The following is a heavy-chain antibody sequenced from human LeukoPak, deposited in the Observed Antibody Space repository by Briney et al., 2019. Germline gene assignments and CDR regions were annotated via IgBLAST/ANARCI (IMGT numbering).Heavy chain of an antibody. V-gene: IGHV3-74*01. J-gene: IGHJ4*02. D-gene: IGHD2-15*01. CDR2: INTDGSST. CDR3: XSLYCSGGSCYEALH. Sequence: PGGSLRLSCAASGFTFSSYWMHWVRQAPGKGLVWVSRINTDGSSTSYADSVKGRFTISRDNAKNTLYLQMNSLRAEDTAVYYCXSLYCSGGSCYEALHWGQGTLVTVSS. CDR1: GFTFSSYW.